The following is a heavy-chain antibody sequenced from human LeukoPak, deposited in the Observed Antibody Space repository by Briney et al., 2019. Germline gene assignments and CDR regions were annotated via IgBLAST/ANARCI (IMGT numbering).Heavy chain of an antibody. V-gene: IGHV1-8*01. D-gene: IGHD6-19*01. J-gene: IGHJ4*02. Sequence: ASVKVSCKASGYTFTNNDINWVRQATGQGIEWMGWVSPDSGDTGYAPSFRGRVTMTTDTSINTAYMELTSLTSEDTAIHYCTRGRAAGDWGQGTLVTVSS. CDR3: TRGRAAGD. CDR2: VSPDSGDT. CDR1: GYTFTNND.